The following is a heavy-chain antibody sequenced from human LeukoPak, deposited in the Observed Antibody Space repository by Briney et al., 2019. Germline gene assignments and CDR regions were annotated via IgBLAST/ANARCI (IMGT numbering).Heavy chain of an antibody. CDR3: ARDGVRSGYHEGPDY. D-gene: IGHD3-22*01. CDR1: GFTFSSYG. Sequence: PGGSLRLSCAASGFTFSSYGMHGVRQAPGKGLEWGAVIWYDGSNKYFADSVKGRFTISRDNSKNTLYLQMNSLRAEDTAVYYCARDGVRSGYHEGPDYWGQGTLVTVSS. J-gene: IGHJ4*02. CDR2: IWYDGSNK. V-gene: IGHV3-33*01.